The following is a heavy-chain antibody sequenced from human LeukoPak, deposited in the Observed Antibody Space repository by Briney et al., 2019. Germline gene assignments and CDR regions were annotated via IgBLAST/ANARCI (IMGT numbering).Heavy chain of an antibody. V-gene: IGHV3-33*01. Sequence: GGSLRLSCAASGFTFSSYGMHWVRQAPGKGLEWVAVIWYDGSNKYYADSVKGRFTLSRENSKNSLYLQMNSLRAEDTAVYYCARVERRLVENHLSVMVRGGVDYWGQGTLVTVSS. J-gene: IGHJ4*02. CDR1: GFTFSSYG. CDR3: ARVERRLVENHLSVMVRGGVDY. CDR2: IWYDGSNK. D-gene: IGHD3-10*01.